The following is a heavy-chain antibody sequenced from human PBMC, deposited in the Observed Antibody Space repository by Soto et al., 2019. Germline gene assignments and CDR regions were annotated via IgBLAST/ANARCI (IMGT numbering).Heavy chain of an antibody. CDR3: ARKRGRCSGGSCYRNWFDP. CDR2: INHSGST. V-gene: IGHV4-34*01. D-gene: IGHD2-15*01. J-gene: IGHJ5*02. CDR1: GGSISSYY. Sequence: SETLSLTCTVSGGSISSYYSSWIRQPPGKGLEWIGEINHSGSTNYNPSLKSRVTISVDTSKNQFSLKLSSVTAADTAVYYCARKRGRCSGGSCYRNWFDPWGQGTLVTVS.